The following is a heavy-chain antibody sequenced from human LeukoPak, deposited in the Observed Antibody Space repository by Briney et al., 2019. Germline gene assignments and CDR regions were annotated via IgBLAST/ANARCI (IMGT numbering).Heavy chain of an antibody. Sequence: GGSLRLSCAASGFTFSTYIMNWVRQAPGKGLEWVSSISSSSVYIYYADSVKGRFTISRDNAKKSLYLQMNSLRAEDTAVYYCAKDPGGTPPYYFDYWGQGTLVTVSS. CDR2: ISSSSVYI. V-gene: IGHV3-21*04. D-gene: IGHD4-23*01. CDR1: GFTFSTYI. J-gene: IGHJ4*02. CDR3: AKDPGGTPPYYFDY.